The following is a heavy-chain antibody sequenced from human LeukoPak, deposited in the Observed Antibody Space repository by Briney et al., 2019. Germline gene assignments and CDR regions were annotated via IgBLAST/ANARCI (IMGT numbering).Heavy chain of an antibody. CDR3: ATDRGGGNTRGGYFDY. J-gene: IGHJ4*02. D-gene: IGHD3-10*01. Sequence: PGGSLRLSCAASGFTFSSYSMNWVRQAPGKGLEWVAFIWYDGSNQYYADSVKGRFTISRDNSKNTVYLQMNSLRAEDTAVYYCATDRGGGNTRGGYFDYWGQGTLVTVSS. CDR2: IWYDGSNQ. V-gene: IGHV3-33*08. CDR1: GFTFSSYS.